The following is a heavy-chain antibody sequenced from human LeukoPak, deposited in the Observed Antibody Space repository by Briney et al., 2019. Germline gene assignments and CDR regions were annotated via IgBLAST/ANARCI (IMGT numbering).Heavy chain of an antibody. CDR1: GGSISSYY. V-gene: IGHV4-4*07. CDR2: IYTSGST. D-gene: IGHD2-15*01. Sequence: PSETLSLTCSVPGGSISSYYWSWIRQPAGKGLEWIGRIYTSGSTNYNPSLKSRVTMSVDTSKNQFSLKLSSVTAADTAVYYCARTPSGGSCCRFDYWGQGTLVTVSS. CDR3: ARTPSGGSCCRFDY. J-gene: IGHJ4*02.